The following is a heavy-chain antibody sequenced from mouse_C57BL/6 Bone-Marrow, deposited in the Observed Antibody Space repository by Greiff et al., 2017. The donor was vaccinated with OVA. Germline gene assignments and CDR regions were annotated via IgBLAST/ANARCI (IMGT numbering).Heavy chain of an antibody. Sequence: QVQLQQSGTELVKPGASVKLSCKASGYTFTSYWMHWVKQRPGQGLEWIGNINPSNGGTNYNEKFKSKATLTVDKSSSTAYMQLSSLTSEDSAVYYCARKGYYYGSSSWFAYWGQGTLVTVSA. D-gene: IGHD1-1*01. V-gene: IGHV1-53*01. J-gene: IGHJ3*01. CDR3: ARKGYYYGSSSWFAY. CDR2: INPSNGGT. CDR1: GYTFTSYW.